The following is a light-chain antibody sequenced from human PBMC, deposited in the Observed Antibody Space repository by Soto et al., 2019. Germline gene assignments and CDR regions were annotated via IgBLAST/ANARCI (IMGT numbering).Light chain of an antibody. Sequence: EIVLTQSPGTLSLSPGERATLSCRASQSVSSSFLAWYQQKPGQAPRLLIYGASSRATGIPDRFSGSGSGTDFTLTISRLEPEDFALYYCQQFGSSPITFGQGTRLEIK. V-gene: IGKV3-20*01. CDR2: GAS. CDR3: QQFGSSPIT. CDR1: QSVSSSF. J-gene: IGKJ5*01.